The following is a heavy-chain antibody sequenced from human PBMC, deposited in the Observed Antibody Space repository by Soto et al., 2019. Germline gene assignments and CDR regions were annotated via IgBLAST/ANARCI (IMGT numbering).Heavy chain of an antibody. CDR3: ARDLRVLYYYDSSGPLDAFYI. D-gene: IGHD3-22*01. Sequence: SVKVSCKASGGNFSSYALSWVRQAPGQGLEWMGGIIPIFGTANYAQKFQGRVTITADESTSTAYMELSSLRSEDTAVYYCARDLRVLYYYDSSGPLDAFYIWGQGTMVTVSS. J-gene: IGHJ3*02. CDR1: GGNFSSYA. V-gene: IGHV1-69*13. CDR2: IIPIFGTA.